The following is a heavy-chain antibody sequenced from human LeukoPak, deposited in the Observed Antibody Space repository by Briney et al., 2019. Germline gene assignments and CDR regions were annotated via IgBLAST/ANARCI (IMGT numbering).Heavy chain of an antibody. CDR3: ATYDY. Sequence: PGGSLRLSCAASGFSFSNYDMNWVRQAPGKGLEWISYISSSSTTMYYADSVKGRFTISRDNAKNSLFLQMDSLRDEDTAVYYCATYDYWGQGTQVTVSS. CDR2: ISSSSTTM. J-gene: IGHJ4*02. CDR1: GFSFSNYD. V-gene: IGHV3-48*02.